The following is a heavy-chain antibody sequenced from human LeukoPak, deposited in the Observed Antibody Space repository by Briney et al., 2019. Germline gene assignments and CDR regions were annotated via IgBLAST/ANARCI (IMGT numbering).Heavy chain of an antibody. J-gene: IGHJ2*01. V-gene: IGHV4-4*08. Sequence: SETLSLTCTVSGGSIFSYYFNWIRQPPGKGLEWIGYIYSNGITNYNPSLRSRGTISIATSENQFSLRLRSVTAADTAIYYCARRAYYDTSGYYPASGYFDLWGRGTLVTVSS. CDR2: IYSNGIT. CDR3: ARRAYYDTSGYYPASGYFDL. D-gene: IGHD3-22*01. CDR1: GGSIFSYY.